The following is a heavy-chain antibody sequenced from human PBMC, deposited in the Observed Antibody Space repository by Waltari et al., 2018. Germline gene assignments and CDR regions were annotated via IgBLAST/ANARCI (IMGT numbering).Heavy chain of an antibody. CDR2: INSEGSST. CDR1: GFTFSRYW. Sequence: EEQLVESGGGLAQPGESLRLSCAASGFTFSRYWMDWVRQAPGKGLVGVSRINSEGSSTTYADSVKGRFTISRDNGKNTLYVQMNRLRPEDTAVYYCARVATKTYSSPVPGRPYYYGMDVWVQGTTVTVSS. V-gene: IGHV3-74*01. CDR3: ARVATKTYSSPVPGRPYYYGMDV. D-gene: IGHD3-22*01. J-gene: IGHJ6*02.